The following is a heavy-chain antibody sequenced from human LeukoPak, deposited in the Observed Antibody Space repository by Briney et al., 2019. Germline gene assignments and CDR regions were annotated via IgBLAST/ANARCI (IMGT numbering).Heavy chain of an antibody. CDR1: GGTFSSYA. D-gene: IGHD3-10*01. V-gene: IGHV1-69*13. Sequence: SVKVSCKASGGTFSSYAISWVRQAPGQGLEWMGGIIPIFGTANYAQKFQGRGTITADESTSTAYMELSSLRSEDTVVYYWARTYYYGSGTVNYFDYWGQGTLVTVSS. CDR3: ARTYYYGSGTVNYFDY. J-gene: IGHJ4*02. CDR2: IIPIFGTA.